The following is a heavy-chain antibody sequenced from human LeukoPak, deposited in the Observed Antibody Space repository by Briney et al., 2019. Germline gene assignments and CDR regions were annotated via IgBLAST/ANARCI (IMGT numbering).Heavy chain of an antibody. CDR3: ARDGKWFGELINAFDI. CDR2: IYSGGST. V-gene: IGHV3-66*02. J-gene: IGHJ3*02. CDR1: GFSVSNNY. D-gene: IGHD3-10*01. Sequence: PGGSLRLSCAASGFSVSNNYMSWVRQAPGKGLEWVSIIYSGGSTNYADSVKGRFTISRDSSKNTLYLQMNSLRAEDTAVYYCARDGKWFGELINAFDIWGQGTMVTVSS.